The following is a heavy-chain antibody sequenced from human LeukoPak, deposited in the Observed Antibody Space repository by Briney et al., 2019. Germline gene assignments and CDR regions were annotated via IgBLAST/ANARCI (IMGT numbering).Heavy chain of an antibody. CDR1: GFTFSVYG. V-gene: IGHV3-33*06. CDR2: IGHDGIYK. CDR3: AKVGHYYDSSGYSIGDAFDI. D-gene: IGHD3-22*01. J-gene: IGHJ3*02. Sequence: GRSLRLSCAASGFTFSVYGMHWVRQAPGKGLEWLAVIGHDGIYKLYPDSVKGRFTISRDNSKNTLYLQMNSLRAEDTAVYYCAKVGHYYDSSGYSIGDAFDIWGQGTMVTVSS.